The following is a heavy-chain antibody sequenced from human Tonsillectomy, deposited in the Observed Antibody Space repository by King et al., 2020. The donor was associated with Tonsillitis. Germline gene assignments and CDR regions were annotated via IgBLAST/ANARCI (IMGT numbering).Heavy chain of an antibody. CDR3: ARTIAAAGSNWFDP. D-gene: IGHD6-13*01. CDR2: IDWDDDK. V-gene: IGHV2-70*01. Sequence: VTLKESGPALVKPTQTLTLTCTFSGFSLSTSGMCVSWIRQPPGKALEWLALIDWDDDKYYSTSLKTRLTITKDTSKNQVVLTMTNMDPVDTATYYCARTIAAAGSNWFDPWGQGTLVTVSS. J-gene: IGHJ5*02. CDR1: GFSLSTSGMC.